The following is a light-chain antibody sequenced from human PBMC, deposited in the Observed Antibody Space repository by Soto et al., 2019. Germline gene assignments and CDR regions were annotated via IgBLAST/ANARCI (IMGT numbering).Light chain of an antibody. J-gene: IGLJ1*01. CDR3: CSYVGGYSYG. V-gene: IGLV2-11*01. Sequence: QSVLTQPRAVSGSPGQSVTVSCIGTSSDVGDYNSVSWYQQHPGKAPKLMIYDVSKRPSGVPDRFSGSKSGNTASLTISGLQAEDEADYYCCSYVGGYSYGFGIGTKSPS. CDR1: SSDVGDYNS. CDR2: DVS.